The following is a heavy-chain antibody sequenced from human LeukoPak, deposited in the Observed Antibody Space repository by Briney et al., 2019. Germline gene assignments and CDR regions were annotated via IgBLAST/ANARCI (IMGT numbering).Heavy chain of an antibody. CDR2: IYSGGST. J-gene: IGHJ3*02. CDR3: ARDYFSTIAFDI. CDR1: GFTVSSNY. V-gene: IGHV3-66*01. Sequence: GGSLRRSCAGSGFTVSSNYMSWVRQAPRKWLEWVSVIYSGGSTYYADSVKGRFTISRDNSKNTLYLQMNSLRAEDTAVYYCARDYFSTIAFDIWGQGTMVTVSS. D-gene: IGHD5-24*01.